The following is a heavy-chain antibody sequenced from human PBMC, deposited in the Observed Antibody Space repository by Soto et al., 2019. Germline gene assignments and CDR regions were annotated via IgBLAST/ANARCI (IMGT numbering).Heavy chain of an antibody. J-gene: IGHJ5*02. CDR3: AIQPASAARLFPATRQKQRNNWFDP. CDR1: GFTFSSYE. V-gene: IGHV3-48*03. CDR2: ISSSGSTI. Sequence: PGGSLRLSCAASGFTFSSYEMNWVHQAPGKGLEWVSYISSSGSTIYYADSVTGRFTIARDNAKNSLYLQMNSLRAEDTAVYYCAIQPASAARLFPATRQKQRNNWFDPWGQGTLVTVSS. D-gene: IGHD2-21*01.